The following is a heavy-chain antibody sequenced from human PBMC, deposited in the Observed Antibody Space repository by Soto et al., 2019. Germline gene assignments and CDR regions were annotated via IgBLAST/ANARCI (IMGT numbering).Heavy chain of an antibody. D-gene: IGHD3-3*01. Sequence: KPSETLSLTCTVSGGSISSGGYYWSWIRQHPGKGLEWIGYIYYSGSTYYNPSLKSRVTISVDTSKNQFSLKLSSVTAADTAVYYCARSFWSGYYSFDPWGQGTLVTVSS. V-gene: IGHV4-31*03. J-gene: IGHJ5*02. CDR2: IYYSGST. CDR1: GGSISSGGYY. CDR3: ARSFWSGYYSFDP.